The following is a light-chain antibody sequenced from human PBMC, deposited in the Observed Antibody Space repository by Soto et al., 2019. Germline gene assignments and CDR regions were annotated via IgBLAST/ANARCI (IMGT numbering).Light chain of an antibody. J-gene: IGKJ3*01. CDR2: DAS. CDR1: QSISSY. CDR3: QRRSNWPLT. Sequence: EIVLTQSPATLSLSPGERATLSCRASQSISSYLAWYQQKPGQAPRLLIYDASNRATGIPARFSGSGSGTDFPLTISSLEPEDSAVYYCQRRSNWPLTFGPGTKVDIK. V-gene: IGKV3-11*01.